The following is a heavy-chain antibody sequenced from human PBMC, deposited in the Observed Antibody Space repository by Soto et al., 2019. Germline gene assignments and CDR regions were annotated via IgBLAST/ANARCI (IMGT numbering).Heavy chain of an antibody. CDR1: GYTFTSYG. CDR3: ARDVFRMHYSSSVYGMDV. V-gene: IGHV1-18*01. Sequence: ASVKVSCKASGYTFTSYGISWVRQAPGQGLEWMGWISAYNGNTNYAQKLQGRVTMTTDTSTSTAYMELRSLRSDDTAVYYCARDVFRMHYSSSVYGMDVWGQGTTVTVSS. J-gene: IGHJ6*02. D-gene: IGHD6-6*01. CDR2: ISAYNGNT.